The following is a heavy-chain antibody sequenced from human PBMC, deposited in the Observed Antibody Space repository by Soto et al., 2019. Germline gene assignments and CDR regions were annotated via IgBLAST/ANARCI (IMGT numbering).Heavy chain of an antibody. CDR2: IDPSDSYI. D-gene: IGHD3-10*01. CDR3: TRTWAQDYGSGRPPDSYYHYGMDV. CDR1: EYRFASYW. V-gene: IGHV5-10-1*01. J-gene: IGHJ6*02. Sequence: GESLKISCKAFEYRFASYWISWVRQMPGKGLEWMGRIDPSDSYISYSPSFQGHVTISVDNSISTAYLQWSSLKASDTAIYYCTRTWAQDYGSGRPPDSYYHYGMDVWGQGTTVTSSS.